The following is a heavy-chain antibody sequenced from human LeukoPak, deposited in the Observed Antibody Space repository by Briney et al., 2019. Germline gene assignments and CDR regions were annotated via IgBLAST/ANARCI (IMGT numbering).Heavy chain of an antibody. V-gene: IGHV5-51*01. CDR2: IYPGDSDT. CDR3: ARYQVVRGVIIKGWFDP. Sequence: GESLQISCKGSGYSFTSYWIGWVRQMPGKGLEWMGIIYPGDSDTRYSPSFQGQVTISADKSISTAYLQWSSLKASDTAMYYCARYQVVRGVIIKGWFDPWGQGTLVTVSS. CDR1: GYSFTSYW. D-gene: IGHD3-10*01. J-gene: IGHJ5*02.